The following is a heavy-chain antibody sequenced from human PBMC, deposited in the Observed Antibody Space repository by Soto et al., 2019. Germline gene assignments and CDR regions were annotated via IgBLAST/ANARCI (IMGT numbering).Heavy chain of an antibody. V-gene: IGHV3-74*02. D-gene: IGHD3-10*01. J-gene: IGHJ4*02. CDR1: GFTFSTYW. CDR2: INGDGTTT. Sequence: EVRLVESGGGLVQPGGSLRLSCAASGFTFSTYWMHWVRQAPGKGLVWVSRINGDGTTTQYADSVKGRFTISRDNAKHTVYLHINPLRGDDTAMYYCASIPMVLGPSDYLGQGTLVTVSS. CDR3: ASIPMVLGPSDY.